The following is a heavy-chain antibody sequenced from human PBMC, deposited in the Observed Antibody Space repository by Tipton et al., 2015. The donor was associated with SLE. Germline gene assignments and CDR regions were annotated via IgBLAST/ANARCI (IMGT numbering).Heavy chain of an antibody. J-gene: IGHJ4*02. Sequence: QLVQSGPEVKKPGASVKVSCKASGYTFTSYDINWVRQATGQGLEWMGWMNPNSGNTGYAQKFQGRVTMTRNTSISTAYMELSSLRSEDTAVYYCATRITMVQGAGGWGQGTLVTVSS. CDR3: ATRITMVQGAGG. D-gene: IGHD3-10*01. CDR1: GYTFTSYD. CDR2: MNPNSGNT. V-gene: IGHV1-8*01.